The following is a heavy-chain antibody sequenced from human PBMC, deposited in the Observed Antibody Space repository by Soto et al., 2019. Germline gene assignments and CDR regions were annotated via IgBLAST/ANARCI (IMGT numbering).Heavy chain of an antibody. V-gene: IGHV4-39*01. Sequence: PETLPLTCTVSGGSISSSSYFWGWIRQPPGKGLEWIGSIYYSVSTYYNPSLKSRVTISVDTSKNQFSLKLSSVTAADTAVYYCARRPLYYGMDVWGQGTTVT. CDR3: ARRPLYYGMDV. CDR2: IYYSVST. J-gene: IGHJ6*02. CDR1: GGSISSSSYF.